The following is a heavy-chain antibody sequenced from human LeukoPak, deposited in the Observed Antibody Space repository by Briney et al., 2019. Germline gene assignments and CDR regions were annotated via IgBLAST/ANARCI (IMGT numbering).Heavy chain of an antibody. J-gene: IGHJ5*02. D-gene: IGHD1-26*01. Sequence: ASVKVSCKAFGYTFTNYAITWVRQAPGQGLEWMGWVSTYNGHTNYAQKLQGRVTMTTDTSTNTAYMELRSLRSDDTAVYYCARDYSGTYGNWFDPWGQGTLVTVSS. CDR3: ARDYSGTYGNWFDP. V-gene: IGHV1-18*01. CDR2: VSTYNGHT. CDR1: GYTFTNYA.